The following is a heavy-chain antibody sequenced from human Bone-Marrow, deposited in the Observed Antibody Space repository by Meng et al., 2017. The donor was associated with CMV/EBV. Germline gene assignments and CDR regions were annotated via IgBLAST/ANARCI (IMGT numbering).Heavy chain of an antibody. Sequence: SVKVSCKASGGTFSNYPINWVRQAPGQGLEWMGRIIPILGIANYAQKFQGRVTITADKSTSTAYMELSSLRSEDTAVYYCAIPYYDSGNRSGIGEYWGQGTLVTVPS. J-gene: IGHJ4*02. CDR2: IIPILGIA. CDR1: GGTFSNYP. V-gene: IGHV1-69*02. D-gene: IGHD3-10*01. CDR3: AIPYYDSGNRSGIGEY.